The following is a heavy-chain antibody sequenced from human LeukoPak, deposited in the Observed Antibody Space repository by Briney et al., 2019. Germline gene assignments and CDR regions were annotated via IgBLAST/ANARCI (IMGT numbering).Heavy chain of an antibody. D-gene: IGHD3-3*01. CDR2: IYYSGST. Sequence: SETLSLTCTVSGGSISSYYWSWIRQPSGKGLEWIGYIYYSGSTNYNPSLKSRVTISVDTSKNQFSLKLSSVTAADTAVYYCARGILDYDFWSGYYTGLVDYWGQGTLVTVSS. J-gene: IGHJ4*02. V-gene: IGHV4-59*08. CDR1: GGSISSYY. CDR3: ARGILDYDFWSGYYTGLVDY.